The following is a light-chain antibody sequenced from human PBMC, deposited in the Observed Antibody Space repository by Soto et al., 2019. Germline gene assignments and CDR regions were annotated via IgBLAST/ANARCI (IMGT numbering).Light chain of an antibody. V-gene: IGLV1-40*01. CDR1: SSNIGPTYD. CDR3: QSYDSSLSGYV. CDR2: ANT. J-gene: IGLJ1*01. Sequence: QSVLTQPPSVSGAPGQRVTISCTGSSSNIGPTYDVHWYQQLPGTAPKLLIYANTNRPSGVPDRFSGSKSGTSASLAITGLQAEDEADYFCQSYDSSLSGYVFGTGTKLTFL.